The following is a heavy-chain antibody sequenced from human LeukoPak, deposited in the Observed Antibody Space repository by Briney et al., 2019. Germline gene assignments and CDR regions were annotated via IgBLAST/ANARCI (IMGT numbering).Heavy chain of an antibody. CDR3: ARDARTVGITMIVVGFDY. Sequence: PGGSLRLSCAASGFSFRGYWMTWVRQAPGKGLQWVAVISYDGSNKYYADSVKGRFTISRDNSKNTLYLQMNSLRAEDTAVYYCARDARTVGITMIVVGFDYWGQGTLVTVSS. J-gene: IGHJ4*02. V-gene: IGHV3-30*03. D-gene: IGHD3-22*01. CDR2: ISYDGSNK. CDR1: GFSFRGYW.